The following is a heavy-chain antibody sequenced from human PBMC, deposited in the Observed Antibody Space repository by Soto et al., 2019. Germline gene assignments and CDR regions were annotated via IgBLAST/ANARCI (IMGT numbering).Heavy chain of an antibody. CDR1: GFTFSDYY. Sequence: GGSLRLSCAASGFTFSDYYMSWIRQAPGKGLEWVSYISSSSSYTNYADSVKGRFTISRDNAKNSLYLQMNSLRAEDTAVYYCARVSYDYVWGSYRWFDYWGKGP. D-gene: IGHD3-16*02. CDR2: ISSSSSYT. CDR3: ARVSYDYVWGSYRWFDY. J-gene: IGHJ4*02. V-gene: IGHV3-11*06.